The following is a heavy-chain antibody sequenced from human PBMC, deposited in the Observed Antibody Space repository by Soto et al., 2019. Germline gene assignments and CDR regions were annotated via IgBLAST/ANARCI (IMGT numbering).Heavy chain of an antibody. CDR1: GYTLTSYY. Sequence: GASVTVSCTESGYTLTSYYMHWVRQAPEQGLEWMGIINPSGGSTSYAQKFQGRVTMTRDTSTSTVYMELSSLRSEDTAVYYCARDRRFLEWSPLTHGMDVWGQGTTVTVSS. CDR3: ARDRRFLEWSPLTHGMDV. D-gene: IGHD3-3*01. J-gene: IGHJ6*02. CDR2: INPSGGST. V-gene: IGHV1-46*01.